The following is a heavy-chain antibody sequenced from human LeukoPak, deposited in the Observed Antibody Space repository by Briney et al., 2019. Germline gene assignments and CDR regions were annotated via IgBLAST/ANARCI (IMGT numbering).Heavy chain of an antibody. D-gene: IGHD5-24*01. J-gene: IGHJ4*02. CDR3: AREGWLQTVFDY. Sequence: PGGSLRLSCAASGFTFSSYEMNWVRQAPGKGLEWVSYISSSDGTIYYADSVKGRFTISRDNAKNSPYLQMNSLRAEDTAVYYCAREGWLQTVFDYWGQGTLVTVSS. CDR1: GFTFSSYE. V-gene: IGHV3-48*03. CDR2: ISSSDGTI.